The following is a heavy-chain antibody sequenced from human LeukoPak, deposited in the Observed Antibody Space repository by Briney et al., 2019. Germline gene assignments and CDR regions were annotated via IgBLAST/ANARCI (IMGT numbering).Heavy chain of an antibody. Sequence: SVTLSLTCNVSGGPIRRYYWSWLRQPPGKALEWIGNFYYSGCTNYSPSLKSRVPISLDTSKNQFSLKLSSVTAPDTAVYYCAWSSADYDYYGMDGWLQGTKVTVSS. D-gene: IGHD1-26*01. CDR2: FYYSGCT. V-gene: IGHV4-59*08. CDR1: GGPIRRYY. J-gene: IGHJ6*01. CDR3: AWSSADYDYYGMDG.